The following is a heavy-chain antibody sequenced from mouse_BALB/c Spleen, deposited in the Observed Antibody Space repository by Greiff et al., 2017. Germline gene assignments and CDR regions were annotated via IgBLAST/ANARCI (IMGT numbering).Heavy chain of an antibody. V-gene: IGHV2-9*02. CDR1: GFSLTSYG. J-gene: IGHJ4*01. CDR3: ARRLLSYYAMDY. CDR2: IWAGGST. Sequence: VKLMESGPGLVAPSQSLSITCTVSGFSLTSYGVHWVRQPPGKGLEWLGVIWAGGSTNYNSALMSRLSISKDNSKSQVFLKMNSLQTDDTAMYYCARRLLSYYAMDYWGQGTSVTVSS. D-gene: IGHD3-2*02.